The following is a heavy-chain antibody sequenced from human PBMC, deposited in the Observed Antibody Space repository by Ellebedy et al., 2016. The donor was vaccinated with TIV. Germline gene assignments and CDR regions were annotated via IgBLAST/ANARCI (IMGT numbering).Heavy chain of an antibody. V-gene: IGHV4-4*02. CDR2: IYHSGST. J-gene: IGHJ4*02. CDR1: GGSISSSNW. Sequence: SETLSLXCAVSGGSISSSNWWSWVRQPPGKGLEWIGEIYHSGSTNYNPSLKSRVTISVDTSKNQFSLKLSSVTAADTAVYYCARGKFGYYFDYWGQGTLVTVSS. D-gene: IGHD3-10*01. CDR3: ARGKFGYYFDY.